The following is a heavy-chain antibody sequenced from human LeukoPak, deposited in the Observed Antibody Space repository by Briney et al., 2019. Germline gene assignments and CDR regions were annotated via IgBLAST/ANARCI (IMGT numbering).Heavy chain of an antibody. CDR2: IYYSGST. Sequence: PSETLSLTCTVSGGSISSSSYYWGWIRQPPGRGLGWIGSIYYSGSTYYNPSLKSRVTISVDTSKNQCSLKLSSVTAADTAVYYCARTGQQLYVFDYWGQGTLVTVSS. CDR3: ARTGQQLYVFDY. CDR1: GGSISSSSYY. J-gene: IGHJ4*02. D-gene: IGHD6-13*01. V-gene: IGHV4-39*01.